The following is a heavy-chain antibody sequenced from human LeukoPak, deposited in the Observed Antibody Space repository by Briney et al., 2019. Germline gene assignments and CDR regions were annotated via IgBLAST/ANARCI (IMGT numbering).Heavy chain of an antibody. CDR1: GGSISSYY. V-gene: IGHV4-59*12. CDR2: IYYSGST. D-gene: IGHD3-10*01. J-gene: IGHJ6*02. CDR3: ARLYGSGNGMDV. Sequence: SETLSLTCTVSGGSISSYYWSWIRQPPGKGLEWIGYIYYSGSTNYNPSLKSRVTISVDRSKNQLSLKLTSVTAADTAVYYCARLYGSGNGMDVWGQGTTVTVSS.